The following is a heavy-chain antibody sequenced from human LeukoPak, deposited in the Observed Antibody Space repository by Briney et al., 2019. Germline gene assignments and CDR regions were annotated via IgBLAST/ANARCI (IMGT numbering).Heavy chain of an antibody. Sequence: PSETLSLTCAVYGGSFSGYYWSWIRQPPGKGLEWIGEINHSGSTNYNPSLKSRVTISVDTSKNQFSLKLSSVTAADTAVYYCAIWPLTYYYDSSGYYNYFDYWGQGTLVTVSS. D-gene: IGHD3-22*01. J-gene: IGHJ4*02. CDR1: GGSFSGYY. CDR3: AIWPLTYYYDSSGYYNYFDY. V-gene: IGHV4-34*01. CDR2: INHSGST.